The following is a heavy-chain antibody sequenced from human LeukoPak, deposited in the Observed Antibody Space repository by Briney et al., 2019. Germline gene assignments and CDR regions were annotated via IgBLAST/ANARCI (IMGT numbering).Heavy chain of an antibody. CDR3: AKVLHGDQYVFDY. J-gene: IGHJ4*02. CDR1: GFTFSSYD. CDR2: ISNSGDRT. D-gene: IGHD4-17*01. Sequence: GGSLRLSCVASGFTFSSYDMAWVRQAPGKGLEWVFAISNSGDRTFYADSVKGRFTISRDNSKNMVYVQMRSLRAEDTAIYYCAKVLHGDQYVFDYWGQGTLVTVSS. V-gene: IGHV3-23*01.